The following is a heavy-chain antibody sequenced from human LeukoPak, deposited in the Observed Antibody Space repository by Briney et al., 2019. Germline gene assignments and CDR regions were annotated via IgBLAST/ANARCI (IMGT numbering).Heavy chain of an antibody. CDR2: IIPIFGTA. CDR1: GGTFSSYA. D-gene: IGHD2-21*02. CDR3: ARALNQLVVTAIFDY. J-gene: IGHJ4*02. V-gene: IGHV1-69*01. Sequence: ASVKVSCKASGGTFSSYAISWVRQAPGQGLEWMGGIIPIFGTANYAQKFQGRVTITADESTSTAYMELSSLRSEGTAVYYCARALNQLVVTAIFDYWGQGTLVTVSS.